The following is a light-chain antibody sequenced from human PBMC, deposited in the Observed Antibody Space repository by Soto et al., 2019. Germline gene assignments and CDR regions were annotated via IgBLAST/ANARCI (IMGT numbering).Light chain of an antibody. J-gene: IGKJ1*01. V-gene: IGKV3-15*01. CDR2: GAS. CDR3: QQYNNWPRT. Sequence: EIVMTQSPATLSVSPGGRAPLSCRASQSVSNNYLAWYQQNPGQAPRLLIYGASTRATGIPARFSGSGSGTEFTLTISSLQSEDFAVYYCQQYNNWPRTFGQGTKVDIK. CDR1: QSVSNN.